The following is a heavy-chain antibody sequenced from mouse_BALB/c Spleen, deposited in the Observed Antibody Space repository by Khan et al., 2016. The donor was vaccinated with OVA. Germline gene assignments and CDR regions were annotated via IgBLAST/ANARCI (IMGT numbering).Heavy chain of an antibody. J-gene: IGHJ2*01. D-gene: IGHD1-2*01. V-gene: IGHV5-17*02. CDR3: ATSHFYGYYFDY. CDR1: GFTFSSYG. Sequence: EVELVESGGDLVQPGGSRKLSCAASGFTFSSYGVHWVRQAPERGLEWVAYISGDSTTIYYADTVKGRFTISRDNPKNTLFLQMTSLMSEDTAKYYCATSHFYGYYFDYWGPGTTLTVSS. CDR2: ISGDSTTI.